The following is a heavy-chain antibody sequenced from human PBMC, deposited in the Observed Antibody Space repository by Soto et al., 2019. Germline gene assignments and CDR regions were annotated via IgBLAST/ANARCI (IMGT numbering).Heavy chain of an antibody. CDR2: IIPIFETT. CDR3: ARESGDYGRPYFDY. D-gene: IGHD3-10*01. V-gene: IGHV1-69*01. CDR1: GGTFTSFP. Sequence: VQLVQSGAEVKKPGSSVKVSCKASGGTFTSFPFSWVRQAPGQGLEWMGGIIPIFETTNYAQKFRGRLTITADESTTTAYMELTSLTSEDTAVYFCARESGDYGRPYFDYWGQGNLVTVA. J-gene: IGHJ4*02.